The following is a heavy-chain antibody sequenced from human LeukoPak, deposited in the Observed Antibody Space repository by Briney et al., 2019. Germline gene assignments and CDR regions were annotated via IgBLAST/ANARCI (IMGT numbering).Heavy chain of an antibody. Sequence: SETLSLTCAVYGESLSPYYWSWIRQPPGKGLEWIGEINHRGTTNYNPSLMSRLTISVDTSKNQFSLNLNSVTAADTAVYYCARGGGGEVPADYWGQGILVTVSS. CDR1: GESLSPYY. CDR2: INHRGTT. V-gene: IGHV4-34*01. CDR3: ARGGGGEVPADY. J-gene: IGHJ4*02. D-gene: IGHD4-23*01.